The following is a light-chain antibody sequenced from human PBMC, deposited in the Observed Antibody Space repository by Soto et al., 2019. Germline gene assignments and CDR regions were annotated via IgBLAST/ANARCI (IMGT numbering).Light chain of an antibody. CDR1: QGITSY. Sequence: IQLTQSPSSLSASVGDRVTITCRASQGITSYLAWYQQRPGKAPGLLIYSASTLQSGVPSRFSGSGYGTDFSLTISNRQPEDFETYSCQQLYSHPITFGGGTKVEIK. J-gene: IGKJ4*01. CDR2: SAS. CDR3: QQLYSHPIT. V-gene: IGKV1-9*01.